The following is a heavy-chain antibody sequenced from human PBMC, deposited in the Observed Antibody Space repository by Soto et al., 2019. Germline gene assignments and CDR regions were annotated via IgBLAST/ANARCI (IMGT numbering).Heavy chain of an antibody. J-gene: IGHJ6*02. Sequence: ASVKVSCKDSGYTFTGYGISWVRQAPGQGLEWMGWISAYNGNTNYAQKLQGRVTMTTDTSTSTAYMELRSLRSDDTAVYYCARAEGFFRFLEWFNSDYYYGMDVWGQGTTVTVSS. V-gene: IGHV1-18*04. D-gene: IGHD3-3*01. CDR3: ARAEGFFRFLEWFNSDYYYGMDV. CDR1: GYTFTGYG. CDR2: ISAYNGNT.